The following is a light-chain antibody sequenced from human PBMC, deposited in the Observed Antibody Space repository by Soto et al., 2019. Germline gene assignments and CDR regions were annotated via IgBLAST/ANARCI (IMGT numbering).Light chain of an antibody. CDR3: QLSDSSLT. J-gene: IGKJ5*01. CDR2: AAS. Sequence: NHMTRSRSSLSASVGDSVAITCRASHNINTYLNWYQQRPGKAPRLLIYAASSVQGGVPSRFSGSGSGTDFTLTISSLQTEDFATYYCQLSDSSLTFGQGTRLEIK. CDR1: HNINTY. V-gene: IGKV1-39*01.